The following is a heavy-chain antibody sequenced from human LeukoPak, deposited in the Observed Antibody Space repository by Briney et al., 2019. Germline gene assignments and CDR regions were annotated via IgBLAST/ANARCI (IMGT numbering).Heavy chain of an antibody. CDR1: GYSFTSYW. CDR2: IYPGDSDT. CDR3: ATQTYGDYVLGAFDI. D-gene: IGHD4-17*01. J-gene: IGHJ3*02. V-gene: IGHV5-51*01. Sequence: GESLKISCKGSGYSFTSYWIGWVRQMPGKGLEWMGTIYPGDSDTRYSPSFQGQVTISADKSISTAYLQWSSLKASDTAMYYCATQTYGDYVLGAFDIWGQGTMVTVSS.